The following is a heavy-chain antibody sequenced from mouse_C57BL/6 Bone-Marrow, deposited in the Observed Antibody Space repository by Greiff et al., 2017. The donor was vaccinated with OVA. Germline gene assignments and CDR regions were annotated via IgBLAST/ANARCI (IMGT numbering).Heavy chain of an antibody. CDR2: INPSNGGT. CDR1: GYTFTSYW. CDR3: ARKEDYGNSLDY. D-gene: IGHD2-1*01. V-gene: IGHV1-53*01. Sequence: QVHVKQSGTELVKPGASVKLSCKASGYTFTSYWMHWVKQRPGQGLEWIGNINPSNGGTNYNEKFKSKATLTVDKSSSTAYMQLSSLTSEDSAVYYCARKEDYGNSLDYWGQGTTLTVSS. J-gene: IGHJ2*01.